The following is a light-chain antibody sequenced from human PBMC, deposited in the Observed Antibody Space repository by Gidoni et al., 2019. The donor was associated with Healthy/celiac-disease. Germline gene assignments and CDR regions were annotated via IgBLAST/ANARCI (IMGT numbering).Light chain of an antibody. CDR1: KLVDKY. CDR3: QAWDSSTAV. V-gene: IGLV3-1*01. J-gene: IGLJ2*01. CDR2: QDS. Sequence: SYELTQPPSVSGSPGQTASITCSGDKLVDKYACWYQQKPGQSPVLVIYQDSKRPSGIPERFSGSNSGNTATLTISGTQAMDEADYYCQAWDSSTAVFGGGTKLTVL.